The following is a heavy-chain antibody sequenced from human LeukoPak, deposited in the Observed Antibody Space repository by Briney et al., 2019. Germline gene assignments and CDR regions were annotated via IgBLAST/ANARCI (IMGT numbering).Heavy chain of an antibody. V-gene: IGHV3-11*05. CDR1: GFTYSDYY. Sequence: GGSLRLSCASSGFTYSDYYMSWIRQAPAKGREGVSYISSSSSYTNCADSVKGRFTISRDNAKNSLYLQMNSLRAEDTAVYYCAREISTTVTTTYYFDYWGQGTLVTVSS. D-gene: IGHD4-17*01. J-gene: IGHJ4*02. CDR3: AREISTTVTTTYYFDY. CDR2: ISSSSSYT.